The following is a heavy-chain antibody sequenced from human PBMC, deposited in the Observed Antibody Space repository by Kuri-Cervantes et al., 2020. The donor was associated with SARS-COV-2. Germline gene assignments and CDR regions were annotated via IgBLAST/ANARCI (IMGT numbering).Heavy chain of an antibody. CDR3: ARADGRAGAPLYEDY. D-gene: IGHD3-16*01. V-gene: IGHV4-59*01. CDR1: GGSQSSYY. J-gene: IGHJ4*02. Sequence: ESLMIYCRVSGGSQSSYYWSWIRQPPGKRLEWNGYCYYSGYTKYNPSLKSRVTVSVDTSKNKFSLKLASVTAAGTAVYYCARADGRAGAPLYEDYWGQGTLVTVSS. CDR2: CYYSGYT.